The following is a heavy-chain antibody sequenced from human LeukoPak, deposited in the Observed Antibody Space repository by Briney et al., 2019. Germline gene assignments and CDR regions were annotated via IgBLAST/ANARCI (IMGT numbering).Heavy chain of an antibody. D-gene: IGHD3-16*01. CDR1: GGSISSGGYY. Sequence: PSETLSLTCTVSGGSISSGGYYWSWIRQPPGKGLEWIGYIYNSGSTNSNPSLKSRVTISVDTSKNQFSLELSSVTAADTAVYYCARQGGRRLQLLYWGQGTLVTVSS. CDR3: ARQGGRRLQLLY. CDR2: IYNSGST. J-gene: IGHJ4*02. V-gene: IGHV4-61*08.